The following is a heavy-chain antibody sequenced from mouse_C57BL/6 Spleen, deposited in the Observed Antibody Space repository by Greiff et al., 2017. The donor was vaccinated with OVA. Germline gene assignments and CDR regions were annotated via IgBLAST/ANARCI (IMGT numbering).Heavy chain of an antibody. CDR2: ISGGGGNT. D-gene: IGHD2-4*01. Sequence: EVMLVESGGGLVKPGGSLKLSCAASGFTFSSYTMSWVRQTPEKRLEWVATISGGGGNTYYPDSVKGRFTISRDNAKNTLYLQMSSLRSEDTALYYCASPYDYDVWFADWGQGTLVTVSA. CDR1: GFTFSSYT. CDR3: ASPYDYDVWFAD. J-gene: IGHJ3*01. V-gene: IGHV5-9*01.